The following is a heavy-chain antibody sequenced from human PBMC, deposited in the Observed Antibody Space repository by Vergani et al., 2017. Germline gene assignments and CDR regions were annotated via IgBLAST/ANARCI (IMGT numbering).Heavy chain of an antibody. CDR2: MNPNISNT. CDR1: GYTFTSYD. CDR3: ARGAFRVGATSRSSRLGY. J-gene: IGHJ4*02. D-gene: IGHD1-26*01. V-gene: IGHV1-8*03. Sequence: QVQLVQSGAEVKKPGASVKVSCKASGYTFTSYDINWVRQATGQGLEWMGWMNPNISNTGYAQKFQGRATITRNTTISTAYMELSSLRSEDTAVYYCARGAFRVGATSRSSRLGYWGQGTLVTVYS.